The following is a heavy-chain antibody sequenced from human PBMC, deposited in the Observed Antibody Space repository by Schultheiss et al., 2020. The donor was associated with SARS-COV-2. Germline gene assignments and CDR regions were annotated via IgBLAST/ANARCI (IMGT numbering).Heavy chain of an antibody. D-gene: IGHD5-18*01. J-gene: IGHJ3*02. CDR1: GFTFSSYS. Sequence: ESLKISCAASGFTFSSYSMNWVRQPPGKGLEWIGEINHSGSTNYNPSLKSRVTISVDRSKNQFSLKLSSVTAADTAVYYCARDARYSYGGDAFDIWGQGTMVTVSS. CDR2: INHSGST. CDR3: ARDARYSYGGDAFDI. V-gene: IGHV4-34*01.